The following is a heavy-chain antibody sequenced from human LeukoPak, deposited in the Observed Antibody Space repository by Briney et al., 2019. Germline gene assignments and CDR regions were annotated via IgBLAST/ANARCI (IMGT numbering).Heavy chain of an antibody. V-gene: IGHV1-3*01. CDR3: ARPVMYSSGPFDY. J-gene: IGHJ4*02. CDR2: INAGNGNT. CDR1: GYIFTSYA. Sequence: ASVKVSCKASGYIFTSYAMHWVRQAPGQRLEWMGWINAGNGNTKYSQKFQGRVTITRDTSASTAYMELSSLRSEDTAVYYCARPVMYSSGPFDYWGQGTLVTVSS. D-gene: IGHD6-19*01.